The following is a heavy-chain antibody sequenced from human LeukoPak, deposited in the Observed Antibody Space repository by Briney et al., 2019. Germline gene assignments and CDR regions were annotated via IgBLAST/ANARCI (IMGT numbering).Heavy chain of an antibody. CDR1: GGSFSGYY. J-gene: IGHJ5*02. CDR2: INHSGST. Sequence: PLETLSLTCAVYGGSFSGYYWSWLRQPPGKGLEWIGEINHSGSTNYNPSLKSRVTISVDTSKNQFSLKLSSVTAADTAVYYCARGGGYNWFDPWGQGTLVTVSS. CDR3: ARGGGYNWFDP. V-gene: IGHV4-34*01.